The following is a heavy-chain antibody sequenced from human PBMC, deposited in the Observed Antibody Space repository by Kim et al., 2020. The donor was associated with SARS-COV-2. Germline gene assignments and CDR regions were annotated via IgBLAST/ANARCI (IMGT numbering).Heavy chain of an antibody. D-gene: IGHD3-9*01. CDR2: IYYSGST. J-gene: IGHJ6*02. V-gene: IGHV4-39*01. CDR3: ASHPRGDILTGYNTKPCYYYGMDV. CDR1: GGSISSSSYY. Sequence: SETLSLTCTVSGGSISSSSYYWGWIRQPPGKGLEWIGSIYYSGSTYYNPSLKSRVTISVDTSKNQFSLKLSSVTAADTAVYYCASHPRGDILTGYNTKPCYYYGMDVWGQGTTVTVSS.